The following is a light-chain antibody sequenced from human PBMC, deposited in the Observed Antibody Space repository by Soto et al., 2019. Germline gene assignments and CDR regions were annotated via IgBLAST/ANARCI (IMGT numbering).Light chain of an antibody. J-gene: IGKJ1*01. Sequence: EIVLTQSPATLSVSPGERATLSCRASQSVSSNLAWYQQKPGQAPRLLIYGASNRATGIPDRFSGSGSGTEFTLTITSLQSEDFAVYYCQQYNKWPLWTFGQGTKVDIK. CDR2: GAS. CDR3: QQYNKWPLWT. CDR1: QSVSSN. V-gene: IGKV3D-15*01.